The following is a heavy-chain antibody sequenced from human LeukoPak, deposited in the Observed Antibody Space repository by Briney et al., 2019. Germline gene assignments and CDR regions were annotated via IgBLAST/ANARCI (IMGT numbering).Heavy chain of an antibody. CDR2: INHSGST. D-gene: IGHD3-16*02. V-gene: IGHV4-34*01. Sequence: SETLSLTCAVYGGSFSGYYWSWIRQPPGKGLEWIGEINHSGSTNYNPFLKSRVTISVDTSKNQFSLKLSSVTAADTAVYYCARSPRGGLGELSTGYFDYWGQGTLVTVSS. CDR3: ARSPRGGLGELSTGYFDY. CDR1: GGSFSGYY. J-gene: IGHJ4*02.